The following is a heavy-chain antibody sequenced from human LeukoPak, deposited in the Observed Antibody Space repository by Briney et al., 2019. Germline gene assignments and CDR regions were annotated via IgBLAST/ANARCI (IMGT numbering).Heavy chain of an antibody. J-gene: IGHJ5*02. CDR2: SSTSGSTI. CDR3: ARESYYYGSGAYDP. CDR1: GFIISDYY. V-gene: IGHV3-11*01. D-gene: IGHD3-10*01. Sequence: PGGSLRLSCAASGFIISDYYMSWIRQAPGKGLEWLSYSSTSGSTISYADSVKGRFTISRDNAKNSLYLQMNSLRAEDTAVYYCARESYYYGSGAYDPWGQGTQVTVSS.